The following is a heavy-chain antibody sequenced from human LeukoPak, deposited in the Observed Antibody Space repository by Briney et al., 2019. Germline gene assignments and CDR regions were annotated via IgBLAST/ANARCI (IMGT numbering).Heavy chain of an antibody. CDR3: SRAYDRSGSGEWNYFDY. CDR2: IYYSGST. D-gene: IGHD3-22*01. Sequence: SETLSLTCTVSGGSISSGGYYWSWIRQHPGKGLEWIGYIYYSGSTYYNPSLKSRVTISVDTSKNQFSLKLSSVTAADTAVYYCSRAYDRSGSGEWNYFDYWGQGTLVTVSS. CDR1: GGSISSGGYY. J-gene: IGHJ4*02. V-gene: IGHV4-31*03.